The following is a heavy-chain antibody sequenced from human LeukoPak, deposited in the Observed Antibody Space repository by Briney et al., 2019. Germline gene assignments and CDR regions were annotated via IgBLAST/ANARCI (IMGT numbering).Heavy chain of an antibody. CDR1: GFTFSSYS. CDR3: AMAVAGKIDAFDI. V-gene: IGHV3-21*01. CDR2: ISSSSSYI. D-gene: IGHD6-19*01. J-gene: IGHJ3*02. Sequence: GGSLRPSCAASGFTFSSYSMNWVRQAPGKGLEWVSSISSSSSYIYYADSVKGRFTISRDNAKNSLYLQMNSLRAEDTAVYYCAMAVAGKIDAFDIWGQGTMVTVSS.